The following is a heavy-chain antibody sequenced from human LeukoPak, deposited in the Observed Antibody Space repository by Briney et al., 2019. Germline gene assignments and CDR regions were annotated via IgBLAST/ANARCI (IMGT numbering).Heavy chain of an antibody. D-gene: IGHD6-13*01. CDR3: ARSSAYSSSWTSSYFDY. CDR2: IWHDGSKK. V-gene: IGHV3-33*01. J-gene: IGHJ4*02. Sequence: GGSLRLSCAASGFSFSNYGMHWVRQAPGKGPEWVTVIWHDGSKKYYADSVKGRFTISRDNSKNTLYLQMSSLGAEDTAVYYCARSSAYSSSWTSSYFDYWGQGALVTVSP. CDR1: GFSFSNYG.